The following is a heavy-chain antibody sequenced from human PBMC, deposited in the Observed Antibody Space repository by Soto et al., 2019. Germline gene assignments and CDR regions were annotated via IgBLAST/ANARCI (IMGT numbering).Heavy chain of an antibody. CDR3: ASNVDTAMEEY. V-gene: IGHV3-30-3*01. CDR1: GFTFSSYA. D-gene: IGHD5-18*01. J-gene: IGHJ4*02. Sequence: QVQLVESGGGVVQPGRSLRLSCAASGFTFSSYAMHWVRQAPGKGLEWVAVISYDGSNKYYADSVKGRFTISRDNSKNTLYLQMNSLRAEETAVYYWASNVDTAMEEYWGQGTLVTVSS. CDR2: ISYDGSNK.